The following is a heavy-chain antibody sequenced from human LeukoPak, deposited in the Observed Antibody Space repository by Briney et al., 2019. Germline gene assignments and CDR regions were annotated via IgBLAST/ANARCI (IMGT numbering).Heavy chain of an antibody. V-gene: IGHV4-30-2*01. CDR2: IYHSGST. J-gene: IGHJ6*02. CDR3: ARLPGDYGSGYYGMDV. CDR1: GGSISSGGYS. D-gene: IGHD4-17*01. Sequence: SETLSPTCAVSGGSISSGGYSWSWIRQPPGKGLEWIGYIYHSGSTYYNPSLKSRVTISVDRSKNQFSLKLSSVTAADAAVYYCARLPGDYGSGYYGMDVWGQGTTVTVSS.